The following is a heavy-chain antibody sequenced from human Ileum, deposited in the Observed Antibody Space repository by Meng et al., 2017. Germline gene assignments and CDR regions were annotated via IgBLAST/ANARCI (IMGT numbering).Heavy chain of an antibody. Sequence: QVQPVQSGPEVKKPRASVKVSCKASDYTFTGYGVSWVRQAPGQGLEWMAWLGAHDGDTSHAPKFQGRDTVSADRPTATAYMELRSLRSDDTAAYYCARGTPGRSYSDYWGQGTLVTVSS. CDR1: DYTFTGYG. CDR2: LGAHDGDT. J-gene: IGHJ4*02. D-gene: IGHD3-10*01. V-gene: IGHV1-18*01. CDR3: ARGTPGRSYSDY.